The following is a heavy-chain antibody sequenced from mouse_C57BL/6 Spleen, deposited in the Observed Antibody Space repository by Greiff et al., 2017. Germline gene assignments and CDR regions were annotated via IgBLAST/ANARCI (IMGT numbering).Heavy chain of an antibody. D-gene: IGHD1-1*01. Sequence: VQLQQPGAELVRPGSSVKLSCKASGYTFTSYWMHWVKQRPIQGLEWIGNIDPSASETHYNQKFKDKATLTVDKSSSTAYMQRSILTSEDSSVDYVATESLNSYGSSYFAYWGQGTTLTVSS. CDR3: ATESLNSYGSSYFAY. CDR2: IDPSASET. V-gene: IGHV1-52*01. CDR1: GYTFTSYW. J-gene: IGHJ2*01.